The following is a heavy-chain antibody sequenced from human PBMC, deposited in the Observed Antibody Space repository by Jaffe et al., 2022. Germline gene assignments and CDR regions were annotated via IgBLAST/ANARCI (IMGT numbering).Heavy chain of an antibody. CDR3: ASAYCGGDCYTNYYYYYMDV. CDR1: GGTFSSYT. Sequence: QVQLVQSGAEVKKPGSSVKVSCKASGGTFSSYTISWVRQAPGQGLEWMGRIIPILGIANYAQKFQGRVTITADKSTSTAYMELSSLRSEDTAVYYCASAYCGGDCYTNYYYYYMDVWGKGTTVTVSS. J-gene: IGHJ6*03. V-gene: IGHV1-69*02. CDR2: IIPILGIA. D-gene: IGHD2-21*02.